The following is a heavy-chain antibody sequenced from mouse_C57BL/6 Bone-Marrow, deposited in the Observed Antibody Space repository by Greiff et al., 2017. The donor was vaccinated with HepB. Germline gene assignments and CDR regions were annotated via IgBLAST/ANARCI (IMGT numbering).Heavy chain of an antibody. CDR1: GYTFPSYG. Sequence: QVQLQQSGAELARPGASVKLSCKASGYTFPSYGISWVKQRTGQGLEWIGEIYPRSGNTYYNEKFKGKATLTADKSSSTAYMELRSLTSEDSAVYFCARDYYGSSYVAWFAYWGQGTLVTVSA. D-gene: IGHD1-1*01. J-gene: IGHJ3*01. V-gene: IGHV1-81*01. CDR3: ARDYYGSSYVAWFAY. CDR2: IYPRSGNT.